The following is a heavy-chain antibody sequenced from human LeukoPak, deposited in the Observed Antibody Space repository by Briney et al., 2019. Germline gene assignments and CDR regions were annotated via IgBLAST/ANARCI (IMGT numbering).Heavy chain of an antibody. CDR2: MNPNSGAT. D-gene: IGHD1-1*01. Sequence: ASVKVSCKASGYTFTSYDFNWLRQATGQGPEWMGWMNPNSGATGYAQKFQGRVTMTRDTSTSTVYMELSSLRSEDTAVYYCASNMESLLEGFDYWGQGTLVTVSS. V-gene: IGHV1-8*01. J-gene: IGHJ4*02. CDR3: ASNMESLLEGFDY. CDR1: GYTFTSYD.